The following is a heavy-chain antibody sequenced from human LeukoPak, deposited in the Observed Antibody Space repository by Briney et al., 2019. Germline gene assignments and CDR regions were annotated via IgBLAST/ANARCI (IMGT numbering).Heavy chain of an antibody. J-gene: IGHJ4*02. V-gene: IGHV3-11*04. D-gene: IGHD6-13*01. Sequence: KPGGSLRLSCAASGFTFSDYYMSWIRQAPGKGLEWVSYISSSGGTIYYADSVKGRFTISRDNAKNSLYLQMNSLRAEDTAVYYCARGKYSSSWYKDYWGQGTLVTVSS. CDR2: ISSSGGTI. CDR1: GFTFSDYY. CDR3: ARGKYSSSWYKDY.